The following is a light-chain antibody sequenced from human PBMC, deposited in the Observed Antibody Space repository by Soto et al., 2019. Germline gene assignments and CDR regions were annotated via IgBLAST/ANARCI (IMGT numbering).Light chain of an antibody. CDR1: SSDVGGYNY. Sequence: QSALTQPRSVSGSPGQSVTISCTGTSSDVGGYNYVSWYQQHPGKAPKLMIYDVSKRPSGVPDRFSGSKSGNTASLTISGLRAEDEADYYCCSYAGSYTFVYVFGTGTKVTVL. V-gene: IGLV2-11*01. CDR3: CSYAGSYTFVYV. CDR2: DVS. J-gene: IGLJ1*01.